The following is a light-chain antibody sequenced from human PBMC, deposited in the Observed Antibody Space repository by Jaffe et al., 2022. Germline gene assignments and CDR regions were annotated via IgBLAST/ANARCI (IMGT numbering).Light chain of an antibody. CDR3: QSYDNRLSGPV. V-gene: IGLV1-40*01. J-gene: IGLJ2*01. CDR2: GNT. CDR1: SSNIGANYD. Sequence: QSVLTQPPSVSGAPGQRVTISCTGGSSNIGANYDVHWYQQLPGTAPKLLIYGNTNRPSGVPDRFSGSKSGTSASLAITGLQAEDEADYYCQSYDNRLSGPVFGGGTKVTVL.